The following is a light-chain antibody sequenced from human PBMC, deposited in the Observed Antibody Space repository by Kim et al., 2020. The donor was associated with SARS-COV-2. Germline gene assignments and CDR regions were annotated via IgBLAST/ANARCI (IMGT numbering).Light chain of an antibody. J-gene: IGLJ2*01. V-gene: IGLV3-21*04. CDR1: NIGNKN. Sequence: GPGQTASITCGGNNIGNKNVHWYQHKPGQAPLLVISYDSDRPAGIPDQFSGSNSGNTATLTISRVEAGDEADYYCQVWDSGSDHVVFGGGTQLTVL. CDR3: QVWDSGSDHVV. CDR2: YDS.